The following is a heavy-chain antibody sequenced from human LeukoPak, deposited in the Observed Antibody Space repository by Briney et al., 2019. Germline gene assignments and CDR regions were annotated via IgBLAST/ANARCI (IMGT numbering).Heavy chain of an antibody. V-gene: IGHV5-51*01. CDR3: ARRYRREAAAGHNWFDP. J-gene: IGHJ5*02. Sequence: GESLKISCKGSGYSFTSYWIGWVRQMPGKGLEWMGIIYPGDSDTRYSPSFQGQVTISADKSISTAYLQWSSLKASDTAMYYCARRYRREAAAGHNWFDPWGQGTLVTVSS. D-gene: IGHD6-13*01. CDR1: GYSFTSYW. CDR2: IYPGDSDT.